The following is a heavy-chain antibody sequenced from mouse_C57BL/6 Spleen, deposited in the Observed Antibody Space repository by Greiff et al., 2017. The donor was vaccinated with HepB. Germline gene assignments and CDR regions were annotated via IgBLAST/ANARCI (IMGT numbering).Heavy chain of an antibody. CDR3: ARERPMDY. Sequence: VQLQQSGAELVRPGTSVKVSCKASGYAFTNYLIEWVKQRPGQGLEWIGVINPGRGGTNYNEKFKGKATLTADKSSSTAYMQLSSLTSEDSAVYFCARERPMDYWGQGTSVTVSS. J-gene: IGHJ4*01. V-gene: IGHV1-54*01. CDR1: GYAFTNYL. CDR2: INPGRGGT.